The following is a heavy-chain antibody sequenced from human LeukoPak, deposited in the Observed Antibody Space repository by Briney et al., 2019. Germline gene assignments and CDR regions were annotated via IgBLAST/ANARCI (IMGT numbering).Heavy chain of an antibody. D-gene: IGHD6-19*01. CDR2: INPNSGGT. V-gene: IGHV1-2*06. Sequence: GASVKVSCKASGYTFTGYYMHWVRQAPGQGLEWMGRINPNSGGTNYAQKFQGRVTMTRDTSISTAYMELSRLRSDDTAVYYCARGGTISSGWTASFDVWGQGTVVTVSS. CDR1: GYTFTGYY. J-gene: IGHJ3*01. CDR3: ARGGTISSGWTASFDV.